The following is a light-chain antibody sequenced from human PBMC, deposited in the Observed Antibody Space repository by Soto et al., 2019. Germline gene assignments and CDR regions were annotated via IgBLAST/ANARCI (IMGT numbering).Light chain of an antibody. Sequence: EIVMTQSPATLSVSPGERATLSCRASQSVSSNLAWYQQKPGQAPRLLIYGASTRATGIPARFSGSGSGTEFTLTISSLQSEDLAIYYCQQYNNWPPRNTFGQGTKLEIK. J-gene: IGKJ2*01. CDR2: GAS. V-gene: IGKV3-15*01. CDR1: QSVSSN. CDR3: QQYNNWPPRNT.